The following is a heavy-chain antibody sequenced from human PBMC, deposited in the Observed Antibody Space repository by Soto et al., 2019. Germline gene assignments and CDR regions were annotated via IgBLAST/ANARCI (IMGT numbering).Heavy chain of an antibody. CDR1: GGTFSSYA. D-gene: IGHD3-22*01. V-gene: IGHV1-69*01. Sequence: QVQLVQSGAEVKKPGSSVKVSCKASGGTFSSYAISWVRQAPGQGLEWMGGIIPIFGTAYFAQKFQGRVTITADESTSTGFMELSSLRSEDTAVYYCPSSYYDDSSGYYYSWGQGTLVTVSS. J-gene: IGHJ4*02. CDR3: PSSYYDDSSGYYYS. CDR2: IIPIFGTA.